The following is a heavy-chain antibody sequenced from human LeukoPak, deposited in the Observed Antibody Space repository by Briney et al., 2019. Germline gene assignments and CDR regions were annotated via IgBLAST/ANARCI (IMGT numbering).Heavy chain of an antibody. Sequence: GGSLRLSCAASGFTFSSYGMHWVRQAPGKGLEWVAVISYDGSNKNYADSVKGRFTISRDNSKNTLYLQMNSLRAEDTAVYYCAKPQGLYGLGSYYRFPPDYWGQGTLVTVSS. CDR1: GFTFSSYG. CDR3: AKPQGLYGLGSYYRFPPDY. D-gene: IGHD3-10*01. V-gene: IGHV3-30*18. J-gene: IGHJ4*02. CDR2: ISYDGSNK.